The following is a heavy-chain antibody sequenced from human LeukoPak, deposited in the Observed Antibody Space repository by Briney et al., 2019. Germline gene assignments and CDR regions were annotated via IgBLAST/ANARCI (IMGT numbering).Heavy chain of an antibody. CDR3: AKRGPIYSSSPGNYFDY. J-gene: IGHJ4*02. CDR1: GFTFDDYA. Sequence: GGSLRLSCAASGFTFDDYAMHWVRQAPGKGLEWVSGISWNSGSIGYADSVKGRFTISRDNAKNSLYLQMNSLRAEDTAVYYCAKRGPIYSSSPGNYFDYWGQGTLVTVSS. D-gene: IGHD6-6*01. CDR2: ISWNSGSI. V-gene: IGHV3-9*01.